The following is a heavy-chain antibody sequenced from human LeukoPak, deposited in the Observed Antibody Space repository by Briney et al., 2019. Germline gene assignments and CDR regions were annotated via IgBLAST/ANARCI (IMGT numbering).Heavy chain of an antibody. Sequence: KPSETLSLTCTVSGGSISSYYWSWIRQSPGMRLEWIGYISNSGTTNYNPSLKSRVTISVDRSKNQFSLKLRSVTAADTAMYYCAREFDGVYYGMDVWGQGTTVTVSS. CDR2: ISNSGTT. J-gene: IGHJ6*02. D-gene: IGHD2-8*01. V-gene: IGHV4-59*01. CDR3: AREFDGVYYGMDV. CDR1: GGSISSYY.